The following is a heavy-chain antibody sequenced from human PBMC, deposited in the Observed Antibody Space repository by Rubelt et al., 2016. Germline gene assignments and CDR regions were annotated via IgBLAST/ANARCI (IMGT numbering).Heavy chain of an antibody. J-gene: IGHJ4*02. CDR3: ARHVVATIHGMGYFDY. CDR1: GGSISSSSYY. D-gene: IGHD5-24*01. CDR2: IYYSGST. Sequence: QLQLQESGPGLVKPSETLSLTCTVSGGSISSSSYYWGWIRQPPGKGLEWIGSIYYSGSTYYNTALQSRVTISVDTSKNQFSLKRSSVTAADTAVYYCARHVVATIHGMGYFDYWGQGTLVTVSS. V-gene: IGHV4-39*01.